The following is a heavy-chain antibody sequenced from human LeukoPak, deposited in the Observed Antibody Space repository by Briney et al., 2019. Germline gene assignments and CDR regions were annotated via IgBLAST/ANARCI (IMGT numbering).Heavy chain of an antibody. J-gene: IGHJ3*02. Sequence: PGGSLRLSCAASGFTFSSYGMHWVRQAPGKGLEWVAVIWYDGSNKYYADSVKGRFTISRDNSKNTLYLQMNSLRAEDTAVYYCAITTLSSSWYVIVDAFDIWGQGTMVTVSS. CDR2: IWYDGSNK. CDR3: AITTLSSSWYVIVDAFDI. D-gene: IGHD6-13*01. CDR1: GFTFSSYG. V-gene: IGHV3-33*01.